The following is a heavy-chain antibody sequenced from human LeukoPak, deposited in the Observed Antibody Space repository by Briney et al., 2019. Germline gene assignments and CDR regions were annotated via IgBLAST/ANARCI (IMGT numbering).Heavy chain of an antibody. J-gene: IGHJ3*01. Sequence: SGTLSLTCTVSGGSISNSTNFWRWIRQPPGKEMEWIGSLYHSGRTYYNPSLKSRVTISEDSSKNQISLKMTSVTVADTAVYYCAREFYDISAGYSAQGDVFDVWGQGTVVTVSS. CDR3: AREFYDISAGYSAQGDVFDV. V-gene: IGHV4-39*07. D-gene: IGHD3-9*01. CDR1: GGSISNSTNF. CDR2: LYHSGRT.